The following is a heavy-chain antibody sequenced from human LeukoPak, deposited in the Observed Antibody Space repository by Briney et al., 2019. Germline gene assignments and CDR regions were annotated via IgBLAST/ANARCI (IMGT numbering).Heavy chain of an antibody. Sequence: SETLSLTCTVSGGSISSSSYYWGWIRQPPGKGLEWIGSIYYSGSTYYNPSLKSRVTISVDTSKNQFSLKLSSVTAADTAVYYCARHVRGLWFGELLPVYYYYYYYMDVWGKGTTVTISS. J-gene: IGHJ6*03. CDR3: ARHVRGLWFGELLPVYYYYYYYMDV. CDR1: GGSISSSSYY. CDR2: IYYSGST. D-gene: IGHD3-10*01. V-gene: IGHV4-39*01.